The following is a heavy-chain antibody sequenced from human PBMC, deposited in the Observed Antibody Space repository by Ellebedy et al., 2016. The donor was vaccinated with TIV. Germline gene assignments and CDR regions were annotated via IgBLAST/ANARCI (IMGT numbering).Heavy chain of an antibody. CDR3: VREDSSGWSDYYFDS. V-gene: IGHV3-9*01. CDR2: ITWNNGFI. D-gene: IGHD6-19*01. Sequence: PGGSLRLSCTGSGFSFDEYAMHWVRQAPGKGLEWVSGITWNNGFIGYADSVKGRCSISRDNARHSLNLQLNSLRPEDTAIYYCVREDSSGWSDYYFDSWGQGTLVTVSS. CDR1: GFSFDEYA. J-gene: IGHJ4*02.